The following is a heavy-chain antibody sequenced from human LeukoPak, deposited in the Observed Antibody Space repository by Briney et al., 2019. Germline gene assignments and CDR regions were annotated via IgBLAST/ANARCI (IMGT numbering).Heavy chain of an antibody. CDR3: ARKTSNWNDA. V-gene: IGHV3-64*01. CDR2: ITSGGNT. Sequence: PGGSLRLSCAASGFTLSSFTMHWVRQAPGKGLEYVSTITSGGNTYYANSVKDRFTISRDNSKNMLYLQMGRLRTDDMAVYYCARKTSNWNDAWGQGTLVTVS. J-gene: IGHJ5*02. CDR1: GFTLSSFT.